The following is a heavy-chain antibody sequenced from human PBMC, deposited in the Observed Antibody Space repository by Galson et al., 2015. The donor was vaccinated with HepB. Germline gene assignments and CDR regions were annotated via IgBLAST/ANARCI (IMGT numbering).Heavy chain of an antibody. D-gene: IGHD3-3*01. CDR3: ARTLISTYYDFWSGYYFDY. Sequence: SETLSLTCTVSGGSISSSSYYWGWIRQPPGKGLEWIGSIYYSGSTYYNPSLKSRVTISVDTSKNQFSLKLSSVTAADTAVYYCARTLISTYYDFWSGYYFDYWGQGTLVTVSS. CDR1: GGSISSSSYY. V-gene: IGHV4-39*01. J-gene: IGHJ4*02. CDR2: IYYSGST.